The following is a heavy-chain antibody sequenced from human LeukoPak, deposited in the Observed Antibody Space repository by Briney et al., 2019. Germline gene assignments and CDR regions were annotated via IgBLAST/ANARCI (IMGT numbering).Heavy chain of an antibody. CDR3: AKEHGYYYDSSGYDY. D-gene: IGHD3-22*01. V-gene: IGHV3-30*02. Sequence: GGSLRLSCAASGFTFSSYGMHWVRQAPGKGLEWVAFIRYDGSDKYYADSVKGRFTISRDNSKNTLYLQMNSLRAEDTAVYYCAKEHGYYYDSSGYDYWGQGTLVTVSS. J-gene: IGHJ4*02. CDR1: GFTFSSYG. CDR2: IRYDGSDK.